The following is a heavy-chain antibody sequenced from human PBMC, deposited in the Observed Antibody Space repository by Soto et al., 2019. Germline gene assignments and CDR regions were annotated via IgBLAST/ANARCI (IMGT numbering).Heavy chain of an antibody. CDR1: GGSISSSSYY. J-gene: IGHJ6*02. Sequence: SEILSLTCTVSGGSISSSSYYWAWIRQPPGKGLEWIGSIYYSGNTYYSSSLKSRITISVDTSKNQFSLKLSSLTAADTAVYYCASLGWYYGMDVWGQGTTVTVSS. D-gene: IGHD2-15*01. CDR3: ASLGWYYGMDV. V-gene: IGHV4-39*01. CDR2: IYYSGNT.